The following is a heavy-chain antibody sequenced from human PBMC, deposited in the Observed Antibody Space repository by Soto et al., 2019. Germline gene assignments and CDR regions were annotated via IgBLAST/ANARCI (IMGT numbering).Heavy chain of an antibody. J-gene: IGHJ4*02. CDR2: IYSGETT. Sequence: GASLRLSCAASGFNVNSDYMNWVRQTPGKGLEWVASIYSGETTYYADSVRGRFTISSDKSKNTLYFQLSSLRIEDTAVYYCTRDGRGLGRLSLFEYWGQGVLVTVSS. V-gene: IGHV3-53*01. CDR3: TRDGRGLGRLSLFEY. D-gene: IGHD2-21*02. CDR1: GFNVNSDY.